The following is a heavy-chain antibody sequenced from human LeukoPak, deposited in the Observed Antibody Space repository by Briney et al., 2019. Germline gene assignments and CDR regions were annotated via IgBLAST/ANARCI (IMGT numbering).Heavy chain of an antibody. V-gene: IGHV3-21*01. Sequence: GGSLRLSCVASGFIYSRYSMNWVRQAPGKGLEWVSSISSSSSYIYYADSVKGRFTISRDNAENSLYLQMNSLRAEDTAVYYCAREYCSSTSCYVVYYYYGMDVWGQGTTVTVSS. CDR1: GFIYSRYS. D-gene: IGHD2-2*01. CDR2: ISSSSSYI. J-gene: IGHJ6*02. CDR3: AREYCSSTSCYVVYYYYGMDV.